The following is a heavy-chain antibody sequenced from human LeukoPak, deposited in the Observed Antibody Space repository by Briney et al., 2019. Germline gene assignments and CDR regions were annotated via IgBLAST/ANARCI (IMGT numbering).Heavy chain of an antibody. J-gene: IGHJ4*02. CDR1: GFAFSNYA. CDR3: TKQGDTNCYGRSDY. D-gene: IGHD2-2*01. CDR2: ISGNGGST. V-gene: IGHV3-23*01. Sequence: PGGSLRLSCTASGFAFSNYAMSWVRQAPGKGLEWVSVISGNGGSTFYADSVKGRFTITRDNSKNTLYLQMNSLRAEDTALYYCTKQGDTNCYGRSDYWGQGTLVTVSS.